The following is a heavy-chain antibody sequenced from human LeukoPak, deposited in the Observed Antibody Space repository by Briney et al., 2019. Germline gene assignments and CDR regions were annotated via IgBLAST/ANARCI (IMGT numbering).Heavy chain of an antibody. CDR2: IYYSGST. V-gene: IGHV4-39*01. J-gene: IGHJ5*02. D-gene: IGHD1-26*01. CDR3: ARHEYSGSYYGLSWFDP. Sequence: PSETLSLTCTLSGGSISSSGYYWGWIRQPPGKGLEWIARIYYSGSTYYNPSLKSRVTISVDTSKNQLSLKLSSLTAANTAVYYCARHEYSGSYYGLSWFDPWGQGTLVTVSS. CDR1: GGSISSSGYY.